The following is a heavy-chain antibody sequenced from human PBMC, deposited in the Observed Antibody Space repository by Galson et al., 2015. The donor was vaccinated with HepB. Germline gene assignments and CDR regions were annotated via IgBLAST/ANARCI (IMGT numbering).Heavy chain of an antibody. V-gene: IGHV1-69*04. CDR3: ARDYYDSNGYYAGHLDF. J-gene: IGHJ4*02. CDR2: IIPVRGIT. D-gene: IGHD3-22*01. CDR1: GGTFSSYS. Sequence: SVKVSCKASGGTFSSYSIAWVRQAPGQGLEWMGRIIPVRGITNYAQKFQGRVTITADKSTTTAYMELSSLGSDDTAVYFCARDYYDSNGYYAGHLDFWGQVTLVTVSS.